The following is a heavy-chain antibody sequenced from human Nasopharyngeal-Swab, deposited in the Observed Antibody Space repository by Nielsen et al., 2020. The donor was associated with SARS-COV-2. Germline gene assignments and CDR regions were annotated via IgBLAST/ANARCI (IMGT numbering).Heavy chain of an antibody. Sequence: WVRHAPGQGPEWMGVITPSGGATNYARKFRGRVTMTRDPSTSTVYLDLSSLKSEDTAVYFCASEPGGMAAPGKHFDPWGQGTLVTVSS. CDR2: ITPSGGAT. D-gene: IGHD6-13*01. V-gene: IGHV1-46*01. CDR3: ASEPGGMAAPGKHFDP. J-gene: IGHJ5*02.